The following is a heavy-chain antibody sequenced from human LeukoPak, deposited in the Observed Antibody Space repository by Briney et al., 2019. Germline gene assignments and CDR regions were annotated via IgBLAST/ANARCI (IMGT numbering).Heavy chain of an antibody. CDR3: ARGGYSNGRYYYYMDV. V-gene: IGHV3-21*06. CDR1: GFASSTYS. CDR2: TISASAYI. Sequence: RGSLRLSCAASGFASSTYSMSWVRPAPGKGLEWVSSTISASAYIYYTDSLKGRFTLSRDNAKNSLYLQTNSLRAENTAVYYGARGGYSNGRYYYYMDVWGIGTAVTVSS. J-gene: IGHJ6*03. D-gene: IGHD4-11*01.